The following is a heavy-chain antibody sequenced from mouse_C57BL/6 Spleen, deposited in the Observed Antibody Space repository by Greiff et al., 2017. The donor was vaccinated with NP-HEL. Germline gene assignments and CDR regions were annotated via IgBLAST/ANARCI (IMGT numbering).Heavy chain of an antibody. J-gene: IGHJ4*01. D-gene: IGHD4-1*01. Sequence: EVKLMESGGGLVQPGGSLKLSCAASGFTFSDYYMYWVRQTPEKRLEWVAYISNGGGSTYYPDTVQGRFTISRDNAKNTLYMQMRRLKAEDTAMYYCARHPGNWGAMDYWGQGTSVTVSS. CDR2: ISNGGGST. V-gene: IGHV5-12*01. CDR1: GFTFSDYY. CDR3: ARHPGNWGAMDY.